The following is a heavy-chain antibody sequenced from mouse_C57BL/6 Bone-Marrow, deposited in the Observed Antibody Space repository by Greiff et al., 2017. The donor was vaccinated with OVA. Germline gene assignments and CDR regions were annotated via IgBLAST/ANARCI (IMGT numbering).Heavy chain of an antibody. D-gene: IGHD2-3*01. Sequence: QVQLQQSGPGLVQPSQSLSITCTVSGFSLTSYGVHWVRQSPGKGLEWLGVIWSGGSTDYNAAFISRLSISKDNSKCQVFFKMNSLQADDTAIYYCARGGRYDGYLYYAMDDWGQGTSVTVSS. J-gene: IGHJ4*01. CDR2: IWSGGST. CDR3: ARGGRYDGYLYYAMDD. V-gene: IGHV2-2*01. CDR1: GFSLTSYG.